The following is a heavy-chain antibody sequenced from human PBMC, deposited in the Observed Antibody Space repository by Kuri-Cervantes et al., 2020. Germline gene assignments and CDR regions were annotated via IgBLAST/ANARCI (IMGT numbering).Heavy chain of an antibody. V-gene: IGHV3-30*02. Sequence: GGSLRLSCAASGFTFSSYWMSWVRQAPGKGLEWVAVIWYDGSNKYYADSVKGRFTISRDNSKNTLYLQMNSLRAEDTALYYCAKDMGSSGWYGRFDASDIWGQGTMVTVSS. CDR2: IWYDGSNK. CDR1: GFTFSSYW. J-gene: IGHJ3*02. CDR3: AKDMGSSGWYGRFDASDI. D-gene: IGHD6-19*01.